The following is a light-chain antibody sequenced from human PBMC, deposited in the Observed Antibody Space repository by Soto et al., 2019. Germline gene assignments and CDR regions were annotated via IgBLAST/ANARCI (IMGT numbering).Light chain of an antibody. J-gene: IGKJ1*01. CDR2: GAS. V-gene: IGKV3-20*01. Sequence: IVFTKSRVTQSSSQGERATLSCSGSESIASTDLGWYQQKPGQAPRLLIYGASSRATGIPDRFSGSGSGTDSTLTISRLEPEDFAVFYCQQYGASSWTFGQGTKVDIK. CDR3: QQYGASSWT. CDR1: ESIASTD.